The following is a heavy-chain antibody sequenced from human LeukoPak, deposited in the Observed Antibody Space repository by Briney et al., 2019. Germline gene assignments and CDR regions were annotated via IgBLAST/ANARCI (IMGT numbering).Heavy chain of an antibody. CDR2: ISYDGSNK. J-gene: IGHJ4*02. V-gene: IGHV3-30*18. CDR3: AKDLPGALDY. CDR1: GFTFSSYG. D-gene: IGHD3-10*01. Sequence: PGRSLRLSCAASGFTFSSYGMHGVRQAPGKGLEWVAVISYDGSNKYYADSVKGRFTISRDNSKNTLYLQMNSLRAEDTAVYYCAKDLPGALDYWGQGTLVTVSS.